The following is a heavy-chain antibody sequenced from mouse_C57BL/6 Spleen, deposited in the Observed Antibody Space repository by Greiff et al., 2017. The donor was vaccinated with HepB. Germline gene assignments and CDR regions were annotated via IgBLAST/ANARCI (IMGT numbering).Heavy chain of an antibody. D-gene: IGHD2-4*01. Sequence: EVQLVESGGGLVKPGGSLKLSCAASGFTFSSYAMSWVRQTPEKRLEWVATISDGGSYTYYPDNVKGRFTIARDNAKNNLYLQMSHLKSEDTAMYYCARDYDSGYFDYWGQGTTLTVSS. V-gene: IGHV5-4*01. CDR1: GFTFSSYA. CDR3: ARDYDSGYFDY. J-gene: IGHJ2*01. CDR2: ISDGGSYT.